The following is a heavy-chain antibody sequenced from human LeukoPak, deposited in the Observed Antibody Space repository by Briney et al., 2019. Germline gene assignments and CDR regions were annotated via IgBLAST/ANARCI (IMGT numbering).Heavy chain of an antibody. Sequence: GRSLRLSCAASGFTFSSYWMSWVRQAPGKGLEWVANIKQDGSAKYYVDSVKGRFTISRDNTKNSLYLQVDSLRAEDTAVYYCARHRCSNCGDYFDYWGQGTLVTVSS. J-gene: IGHJ4*02. V-gene: IGHV3-7*03. D-gene: IGHD4-17*01. CDR2: IKQDGSAK. CDR1: GFTFSSYW. CDR3: ARHRCSNCGDYFDY.